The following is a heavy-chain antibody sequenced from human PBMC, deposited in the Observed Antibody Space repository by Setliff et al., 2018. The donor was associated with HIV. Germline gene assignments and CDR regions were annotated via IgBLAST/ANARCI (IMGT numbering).Heavy chain of an antibody. J-gene: IGHJ4*02. CDR2: ISGSGGTT. Sequence: PGGSLRLSCAASGFTFSIYAMSWVRQAPGKGLEWVSGISGSGGTTQYADSVKGRFTISRDNSENTMYLQMNSLRAEDTAVYYCITHYYDSSGSSPNYFDSWGQGTLVTVSS. CDR1: GFTFSIYA. V-gene: IGHV3-23*01. D-gene: IGHD3-22*01. CDR3: ITHYYDSSGSSPNYFDS.